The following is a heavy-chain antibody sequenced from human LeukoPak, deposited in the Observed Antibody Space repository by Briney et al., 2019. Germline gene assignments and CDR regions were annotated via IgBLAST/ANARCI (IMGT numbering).Heavy chain of an antibody. V-gene: IGHV3-33*06. CDR3: AKAAYTSGWGVDP. CDR1: GFIFSHYG. J-gene: IGHJ5*02. Sequence: PGGSLRLSCAASGFIFSHYGMHWVRQAPGKGLEWVAVIWSDGSNRFYAGSVKGRFTISRDNSKNTLSLQMNSLRAEDTAVYYCAKAAYTSGWGVDPWGQGTLVTVSS. D-gene: IGHD6-19*01. CDR2: IWSDGSNR.